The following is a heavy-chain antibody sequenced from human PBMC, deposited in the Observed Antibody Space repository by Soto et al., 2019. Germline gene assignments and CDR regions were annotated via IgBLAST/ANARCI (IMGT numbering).Heavy chain of an antibody. J-gene: IGHJ5*02. CDR1: GYTFTSYG. CDR3: ARVVGALGHWFDP. CDR2: ISAYNGNT. D-gene: IGHD1-26*01. Sequence: QVQLVQSGAEVKKTGASGKVSCKASGYTFTSYGISWVRQAPGQGLEWMGRISAYNGNTNYAQKLQGRVTMTTDTSTSTAYMELRSLRSADTTVYYCARVVGALGHWFDPCVQGTLVTVSS. V-gene: IGHV1-18*01.